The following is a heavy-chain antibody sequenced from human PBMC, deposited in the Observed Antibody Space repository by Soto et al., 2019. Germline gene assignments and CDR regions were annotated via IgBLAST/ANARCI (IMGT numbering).Heavy chain of an antibody. CDR3: ARGDSGSYPAGN. V-gene: IGHV1-69*01. Sequence: QVQLVQSGAEMKKPGSSMKVSCKASGGTFSNHTISWVRQAPGQGLEWMGGIIPVFGTAHYAQKFQVRVTITADGSTSTAYMELRSLPSEDTAMYYCARGDSGSYPAGNWGQGTLVTVSS. D-gene: IGHD1-26*01. CDR1: GGTFSNHT. J-gene: IGHJ4*02. CDR2: IIPVFGTA.